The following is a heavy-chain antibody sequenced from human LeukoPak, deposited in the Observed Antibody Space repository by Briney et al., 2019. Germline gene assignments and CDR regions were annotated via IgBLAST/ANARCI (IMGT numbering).Heavy chain of an antibody. D-gene: IGHD6-19*01. V-gene: IGHV3-23*01. CDR2: IGVSDGST. CDR3: AKGPIAVAGMVYFQH. Sequence: GGSLRLSCAASGFTFSSYAMSWVRQAPGKGLEWVSGIGVSDGSTYYADSVKGRFTISRDNSKSTLYLQMNSLRAEDMAVYYCAKGPIAVAGMVYFQHWGQGTLVTVSS. CDR1: GFTFSSYA. J-gene: IGHJ1*01.